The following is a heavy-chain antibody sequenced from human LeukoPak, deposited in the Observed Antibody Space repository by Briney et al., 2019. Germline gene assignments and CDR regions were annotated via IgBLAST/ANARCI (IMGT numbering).Heavy chain of an antibody. CDR2: IIPIFGTA. J-gene: IGHJ3*02. CDR1: GGTFSSYA. V-gene: IGHV1-69*13. Sequence: SVKVSCKASGGTFSSYAISWVRQAPGQGLEWMGGIIPIFGTANYAQKFQGRVTITADESTSTAYMELGSLRSEDTAVYYCARMYSSSWLFRDDAFDIWGQGTMVTVSS. CDR3: ARMYSSSWLFRDDAFDI. D-gene: IGHD6-13*01.